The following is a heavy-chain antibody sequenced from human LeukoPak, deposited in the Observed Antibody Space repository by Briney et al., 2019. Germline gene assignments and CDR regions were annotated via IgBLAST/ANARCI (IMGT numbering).Heavy chain of an antibody. CDR2: TYYRSKRYN. Sequence: SQTLSLTCAISGDSVSSNSAVWNWIRQSPSRGLDWLGRTYYRSKRYNLYAVSVKSRITINPDTSKNQFSPQLTSVTPEDTAVYYCARGGRLEPFDCWGQGTLVTFSS. V-gene: IGHV6-1*01. CDR3: ARGGRLEPFDC. CDR1: GDSVSSNSAV. D-gene: IGHD1-1*01. J-gene: IGHJ4*02.